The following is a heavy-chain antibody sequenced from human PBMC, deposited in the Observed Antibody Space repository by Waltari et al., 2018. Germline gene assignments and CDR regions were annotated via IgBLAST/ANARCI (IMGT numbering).Heavy chain of an antibody. J-gene: IGHJ4*02. CDR1: GFMFSTNW. CDR2: IKEDGSEE. CDR3: ARDGDGYPD. V-gene: IGHV3-7*01. Sequence: EVKLVDSGGGLVQPGGSLRLSCAASGFMFSTNWMSWVRQAPGKGLEWVANIKEDGSEEYYVDSVKGRFTISRDNAKTSLYLQMNSLRVEDMAVYYCARDGDGYPDWGQGSLVIVSS. D-gene: IGHD5-12*01.